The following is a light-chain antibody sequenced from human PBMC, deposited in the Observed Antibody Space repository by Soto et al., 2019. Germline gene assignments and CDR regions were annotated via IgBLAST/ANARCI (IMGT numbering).Light chain of an antibody. V-gene: IGLV1-44*01. CDR3: AAWDDSLNGVYV. J-gene: IGLJ1*01. CDR1: SSNIGRNS. CDR2: RRN. Sequence: QSVLTQPPSASGTPGQRVTISCSGSSSNIGRNSVNWYQQVPGTAPKLLIYRRNQRPSGVPDRFSGSKSGTSASLAISGLQSEDEAHYYCAAWDDSLNGVYVFGTGTKVTVL.